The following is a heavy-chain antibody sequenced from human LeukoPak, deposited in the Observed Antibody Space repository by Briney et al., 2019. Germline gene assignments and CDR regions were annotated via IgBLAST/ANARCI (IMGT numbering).Heavy chain of an antibody. CDR3: ARDLTTVVTLDAFDI. Sequence: SETLSLTCAVYGGSFSGYYWSWIRQPPGKGLEWIGEINHSGSTNYNPSLKSRVTISVDTSKNQFSLKLSSVTAADTAVYYCARDLTTVVTLDAFDIWGQGTMVTVSS. CDR1: GGSFSGYY. CDR2: INHSGST. V-gene: IGHV4-34*01. J-gene: IGHJ3*02. D-gene: IGHD4-23*01.